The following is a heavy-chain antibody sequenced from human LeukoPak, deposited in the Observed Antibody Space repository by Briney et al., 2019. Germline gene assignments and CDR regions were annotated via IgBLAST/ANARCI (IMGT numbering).Heavy chain of an antibody. CDR2: ISYDGSNK. CDR1: GFTFSSYG. V-gene: IGHV3-30*03. J-gene: IGHJ6*02. CDR3: ARDGIVATPWAPFYYYYGMDV. D-gene: IGHD5-12*01. Sequence: GGSLRPSCAASGFTFSSYGMHWVRQAPGKGLEWVAVISYDGSNKYYADSVKGRFTISRDNSKNTLYLQMNSLRAEDTAVYYCARDGIVATPWAPFYYYYGMDVWGQGTTVTVSS.